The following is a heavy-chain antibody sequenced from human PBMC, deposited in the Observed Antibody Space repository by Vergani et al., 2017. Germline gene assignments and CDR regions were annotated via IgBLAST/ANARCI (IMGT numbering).Heavy chain of an antibody. CDR3: AKQYFVSGNYLFDY. V-gene: IGHV3-23*01. CDR2: ISGSGVSA. CDR1: EFTFSNYA. J-gene: IGHJ4*02. Sequence: EVQLLESGGGLVQPGGSLRLTCAASEFTFSNYAMNWVRQAPGKGLEWVSGISGSGVSAYYTDSVKGRFTISRDNSKNMLFLQVNNLRTEDTAIYYCAKQYFVSGNYLFDYWCQGTLVTVSS. D-gene: IGHD3-10*01.